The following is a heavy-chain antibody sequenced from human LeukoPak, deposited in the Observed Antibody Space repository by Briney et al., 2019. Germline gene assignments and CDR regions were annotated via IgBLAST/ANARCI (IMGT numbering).Heavy chain of an antibody. CDR2: INSDGSST. CDR1: GFTFSSDW. V-gene: IGHV3-74*01. J-gene: IGHJ4*02. D-gene: IGHD3-10*01. Sequence: PGGSLRLSCAASGFTFSSDWMHWVRQAPGKRLVWVSRINSDGSSTNYADSVKGRFTISRDNARSTLYLQMNSLRAEDTAVYYCAKGSGSYVGVLHEAYYWGQGTLVTVSS. CDR3: AKGSGSYVGVLHEAYY.